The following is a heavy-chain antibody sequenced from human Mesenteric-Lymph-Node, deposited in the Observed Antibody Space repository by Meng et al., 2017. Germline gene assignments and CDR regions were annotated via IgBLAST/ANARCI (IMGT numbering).Heavy chain of an antibody. Sequence: ASVKVSCKASGYTFTSYYMHWVRQAPGQGLEWMGIINPSGGSTSYAQKFQGRVTMTRDTSTSTVYMELSSLRSEETAVYYCARGGYCSSTSCYGLVGHYFDYWGQGTLVTVSS. CDR1: GYTFTSYY. CDR3: ARGGYCSSTSCYGLVGHYFDY. V-gene: IGHV1-46*01. D-gene: IGHD2-2*01. CDR2: INPSGGST. J-gene: IGHJ4*02.